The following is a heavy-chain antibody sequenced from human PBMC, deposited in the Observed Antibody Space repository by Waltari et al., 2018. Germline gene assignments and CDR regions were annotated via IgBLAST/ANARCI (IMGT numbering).Heavy chain of an antibody. V-gene: IGHV4-34*01. D-gene: IGHD6-13*01. Sequence: QVQLQQWGAGLLKPSETLSLTCAVYGGSFSGYYWSWIRQPTGKGLEWLGETNHSGSTNYNPSFKCGVTIAVDTSRNQCSLKLSLVTAADTAVYYCARGQSGGYSSSWGRTRRSNWFDPWGQGTLVTVSS. J-gene: IGHJ5*02. CDR1: GGSFSGYY. CDR3: ARGQSGGYSSSWGRTRRSNWFDP. CDR2: TNHSGST.